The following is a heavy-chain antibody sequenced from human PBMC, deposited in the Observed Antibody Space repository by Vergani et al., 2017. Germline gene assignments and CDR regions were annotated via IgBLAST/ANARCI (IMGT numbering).Heavy chain of an antibody. D-gene: IGHD5-12*01. V-gene: IGHV4-34*01. CDR1: GGSFSGYY. J-gene: IGHJ6*02. CDR3: AGLRKSYRVATEFYYYYGMDV. CDR2: INHSGST. Sequence: QVQLQQWGAGLLKPSETLSLTCAVYGGSFSGYYWSWIRQPPGKGLEWVGEINHSGSTNYNPSLKSRVTISVDTSKNQFSLKLSSVTAADTAVYYCAGLRKSYRVATEFYYYYGMDVWGQGTTVTVSS.